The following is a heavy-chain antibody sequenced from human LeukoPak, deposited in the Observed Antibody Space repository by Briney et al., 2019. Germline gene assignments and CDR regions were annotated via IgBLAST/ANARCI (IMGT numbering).Heavy chain of an antibody. CDR1: GFTFSSYA. Sequence: GGSLRLSCAASGFTFSSYAMSWVRQAPGKGLEWVSAIRGSGGSTYYADSVKGRFTISRDNSKNTLYLKMNSLRAEDTAVYYCAKVSLYSSSWYVGGVDYWGQGTLVTVSS. V-gene: IGHV3-23*01. D-gene: IGHD6-13*01. CDR2: IRGSGGST. J-gene: IGHJ4*02. CDR3: AKVSLYSSSWYVGGVDY.